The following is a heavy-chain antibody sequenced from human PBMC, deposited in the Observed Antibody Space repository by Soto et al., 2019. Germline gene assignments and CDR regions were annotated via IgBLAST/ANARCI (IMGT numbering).Heavy chain of an antibody. CDR1: GFTFSGYS. CDR2: INTNGVNT. Sequence: EVQLVESGGGLVQPGGSLRLSCAASGFTFSGYSMFWVRQAPGKGLEYVSAINTNGVNTFYAKSVKGRFTISRDNSKKTMYLEMGSLRGEDMAVYFCARGRVEDASGWATYFDYWGQGTLVTVSS. V-gene: IGHV3-64*01. J-gene: IGHJ4*02. CDR3: ARGRVEDASGWATYFDY. D-gene: IGHD6-19*01.